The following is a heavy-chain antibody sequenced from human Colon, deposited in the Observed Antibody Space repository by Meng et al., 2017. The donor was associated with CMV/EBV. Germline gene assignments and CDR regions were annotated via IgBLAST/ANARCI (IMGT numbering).Heavy chain of an antibody. CDR2: INHRGST. J-gene: IGHJ6*02. CDR1: GFTFRSYA. Sequence: ESLKISCAASGFTFRSYAMSWVRQAPGKGLEWIGYINHRGSTDYNPSLKSRVTMSVDTSKNQFSLKLTSVTATDTAVYYCARVLVPAAIPPQNYYGMDVWGQGTLVTVSS. V-gene: IGHV4-59*01. D-gene: IGHD2-2*01. CDR3: ARVLVPAAIPPQNYYGMDV.